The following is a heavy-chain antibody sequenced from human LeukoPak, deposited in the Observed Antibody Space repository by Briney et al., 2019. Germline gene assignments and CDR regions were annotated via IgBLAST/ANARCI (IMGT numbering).Heavy chain of an antibody. CDR2: INHSGST. J-gene: IGHJ4*02. V-gene: IGHV4-34*01. CDR1: GGSLSGYY. CDR3: ARPRVGYCSSTSCYGFDY. Sequence: SETLSLTCAVYGGSLSGYYWSWIRQPPGKGLEWVGEINHSGSTNYNPSLKSRVTISVDTSKNQFSLTLSSVTAADTAVYYCARPRVGYCSSTSCYGFDYWGQGTLVTVSS. D-gene: IGHD2-2*01.